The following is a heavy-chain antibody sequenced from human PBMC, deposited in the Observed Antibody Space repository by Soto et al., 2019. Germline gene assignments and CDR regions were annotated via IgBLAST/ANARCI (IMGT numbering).Heavy chain of an antibody. CDR3: ARGYGSGQVDV. Sequence: GGALRTSCAASGFTLSGYYMSWVRQAPGKGLEWVSYISSSSSYTNYADSVKGRFTISRDNAKNSLYLQMNSLRAEDTAVYYCARGYGSGQVDVWGQGTTVTVS. D-gene: IGHD3-10*01. J-gene: IGHJ6*02. CDR2: ISSSSSYT. CDR1: GFTLSGYY. V-gene: IGHV3-11*05.